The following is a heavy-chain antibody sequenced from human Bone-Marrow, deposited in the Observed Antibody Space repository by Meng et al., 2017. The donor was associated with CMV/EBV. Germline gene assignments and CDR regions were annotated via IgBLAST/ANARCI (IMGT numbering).Heavy chain of an antibody. Sequence: SLKISCAASGFTFDDYAMHWVRQAPGKGLEWVSGISWNSGSIGYADSEKGRFTISRDNAKNSLYLQMNSLRAEDMALYYCAKRGENYAFDIWGQGTMVTVSS. CDR1: GFTFDDYA. J-gene: IGHJ3*02. CDR2: ISWNSGSI. CDR3: AKRGENYAFDI. D-gene: IGHD3-16*01. V-gene: IGHV3-9*03.